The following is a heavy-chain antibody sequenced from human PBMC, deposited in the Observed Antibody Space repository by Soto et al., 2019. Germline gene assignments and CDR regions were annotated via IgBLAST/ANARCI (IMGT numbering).Heavy chain of an antibody. V-gene: IGHV4-30-4*01. CDR1: GGSISFDHYH. D-gene: IGHD2-21*02. CDR3: AREDDGGDRDYYGLDV. J-gene: IGHJ6*02. CDR2: VHYSGSV. Sequence: QVQLQQSGPGLVKPSQTLSLTCTVSGGSISFDHYHWTWIRQPPGKGLEWIGYVHYSGSVLYNPALRSRVSISGDTSKNQFALKLSTMTAADTAVYFCAREDDGGDRDYYGLDVWGQGTTVTVSS.